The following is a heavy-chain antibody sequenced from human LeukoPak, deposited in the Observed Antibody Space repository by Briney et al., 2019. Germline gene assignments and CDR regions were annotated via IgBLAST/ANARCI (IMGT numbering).Heavy chain of an antibody. CDR3: ARGPLPGYYYDSSGYNGAFDI. D-gene: IGHD3-22*01. Sequence: ASVKVSCKASGYTFTSYYMHWVRQAPGQGREWMGIINPSGGSTSYAQKFQGRVTMTRDTSTSTVYMELSSLRSEDTAVYYCARGPLPGYYYDSSGYNGAFDIWGQGTMVTVSS. V-gene: IGHV1-46*01. CDR1: GYTFTSYY. J-gene: IGHJ3*02. CDR2: INPSGGST.